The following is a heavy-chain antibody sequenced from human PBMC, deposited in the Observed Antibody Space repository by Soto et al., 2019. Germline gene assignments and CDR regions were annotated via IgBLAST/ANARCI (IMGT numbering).Heavy chain of an antibody. CDR1: GYTFTSYG. J-gene: IGHJ5*02. Sequence: ASVKVSCKASGYTFTSYGISWVRQAPGQGLEWIGWINVYNGNTKYAQKVQGRVTMTTDTSTSTAYMELRSLRSDDTAVYYCARGVGSGSYYNQYNWFDPWGQGTLVTVSS. D-gene: IGHD3-10*01. V-gene: IGHV1-18*01. CDR2: INVYNGNT. CDR3: ARGVGSGSYYNQYNWFDP.